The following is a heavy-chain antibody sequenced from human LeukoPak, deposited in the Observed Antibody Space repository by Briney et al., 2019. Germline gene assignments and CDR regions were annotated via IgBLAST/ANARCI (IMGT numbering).Heavy chain of an antibody. V-gene: IGHV5-51*01. J-gene: IGHJ4*02. CDR1: GYTFTNYW. CDR3: ARHYYDYVWGSYGIDY. D-gene: IGHD3-16*01. Sequence: RGESLKISCKGSGYTFTNYWIGWVRQMPGKGLEWMGIMYPDDSDTRYSPSFQGQVTISDDKSISTAYLQWSSLKASDTAMYYCARHYYDYVWGSYGIDYWGQGTLVTVSS. CDR2: MYPDDSDT.